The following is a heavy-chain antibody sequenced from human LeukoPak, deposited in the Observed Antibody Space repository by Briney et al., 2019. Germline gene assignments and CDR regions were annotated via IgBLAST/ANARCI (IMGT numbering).Heavy chain of an antibody. CDR2: IYHSGST. J-gene: IGHJ3*02. Sequence: SQTLSLACTVSGGSISSGGYYWSWIRQPPGKGLEWIGYIYHSGSTYYNPSLKSRVTISVDRSKNQFSLKLSSVTAADTAVYYCARGGSSSREDLFDIWSQGTMVTVSS. CDR3: ARGGSSSREDLFDI. D-gene: IGHD2-2*01. CDR1: GGSISSGGYY. V-gene: IGHV4-30-2*01.